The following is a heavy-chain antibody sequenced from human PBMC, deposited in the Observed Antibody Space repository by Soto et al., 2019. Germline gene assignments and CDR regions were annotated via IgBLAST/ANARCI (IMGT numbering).Heavy chain of an antibody. D-gene: IGHD2-21*02. Sequence: QVQLVQSGAEVKRPGTSVKVSCKVSGYTFTNYGINWVRQAPGQGLEWVGWFNPANRNTNYAQKFQDRVSMTTDTSTNTSYMELRGLRSDDTAVYYCARVRFGDPFDFWGQGPLVTVSS. CDR3: ARVRFGDPFDF. V-gene: IGHV1-18*01. J-gene: IGHJ4*02. CDR1: GYTFTNYG. CDR2: FNPANRNT.